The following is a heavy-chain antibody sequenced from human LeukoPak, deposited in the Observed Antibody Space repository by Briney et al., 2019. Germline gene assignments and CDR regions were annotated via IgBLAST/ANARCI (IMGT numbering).Heavy chain of an antibody. J-gene: IGHJ5*02. Sequence: SETLSLTCAISGGSISSGGYSWSWIRQPPGKGLEWIGYMYHGGSTYYNPSLESRVTISVDRSKNQFSLKPSSVTAVDTAVYYCASTNDFGDYVGAWGQGTLVTVSS. CDR2: MYHGGST. CDR1: GGSISSGGYS. V-gene: IGHV4-30-2*01. D-gene: IGHD4-17*01. CDR3: ASTNDFGDYVGA.